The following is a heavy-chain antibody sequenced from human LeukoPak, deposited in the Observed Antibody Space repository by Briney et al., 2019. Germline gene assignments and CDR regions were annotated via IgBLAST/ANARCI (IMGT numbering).Heavy chain of an antibody. CDR3: AKETRYYCDSSGYYHADAFDI. V-gene: IGHV3-23*01. Sequence: GGSLRLSCAASGFAFSSYAMSWVRQAPGKGLEWVSAISGSGGSTYYADSVKGRFTISRDNSKNTLYLQMNSLRAEDTAVYYCAKETRYYCDSSGYYHADAFDIWGQGTMVTVSS. CDR1: GFAFSSYA. D-gene: IGHD3-22*01. CDR2: ISGSGGST. J-gene: IGHJ3*02.